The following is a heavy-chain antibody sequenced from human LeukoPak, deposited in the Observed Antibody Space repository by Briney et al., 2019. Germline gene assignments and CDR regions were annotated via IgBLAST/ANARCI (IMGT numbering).Heavy chain of an antibody. CDR2: ISSSSSTL. V-gene: IGHV3-48*01. J-gene: IGHJ3*02. D-gene: IGHD3-3*01. CDR1: GFTFSSYS. Sequence: GGSLRLSCAASGFTFSSYSMNWVRQAPGKRLEWVSYISSSSSTLYYADSVKGRFTISRDNAKNSLYLQMNSLRAEDTAAYYCARKGVDFWSGDAFDIWGQGTMVTVSS. CDR3: ARKGVDFWSGDAFDI.